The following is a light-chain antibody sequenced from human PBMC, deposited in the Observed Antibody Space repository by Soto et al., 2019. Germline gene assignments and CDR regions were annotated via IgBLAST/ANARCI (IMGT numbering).Light chain of an antibody. J-gene: IGLJ1*01. Sequence: QSALAQPASVSGSPGQSVTISCTGTSSDVGDYNYVSWYQHHPGKAPKLMIYDVSNRPSGVSNRFSGSKSGNTASLTISGLQAEDKADYYCSSYTSSSTFYVFGTGTKVTVL. CDR1: SSDVGDYNY. V-gene: IGLV2-14*01. CDR3: SSYTSSSTFYV. CDR2: DVS.